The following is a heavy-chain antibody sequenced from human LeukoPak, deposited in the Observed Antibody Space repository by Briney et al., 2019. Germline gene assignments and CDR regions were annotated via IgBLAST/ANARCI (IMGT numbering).Heavy chain of an antibody. J-gene: IGHJ1*01. V-gene: IGHV1-24*01. Sequence: ASVTVSCTVSGYTLTELSMHWVRQAPGKGLEWMGGFDPEDGETIYAQKFQGRVTMTEDTSTDTAYMELSSLRSEDTAVYYCATTVPAPSEYFQHWGQGTLVTVSS. CDR1: GYTLTELS. CDR2: FDPEDGET. D-gene: IGHD4-11*01. CDR3: ATTVPAPSEYFQH.